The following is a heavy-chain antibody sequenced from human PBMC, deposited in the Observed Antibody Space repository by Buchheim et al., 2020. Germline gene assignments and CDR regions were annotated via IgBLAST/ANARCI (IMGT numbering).Heavy chain of an antibody. J-gene: IGHJ4*02. D-gene: IGHD2-15*01. V-gene: IGHV3-7*01. CDR2: IKQDGSEK. CDR3: ARDGIFYHQIVVVVAATYYFDY. Sequence: EVQLVESGGGLVQPGGSLRLSCAASGFTFSSYWMSWVRQAPGKGLEWVANIKQDGSEKYYVDSVKGRFTISRDNAKNSLYLQMNSLRAEDTAVYYCARDGIFYHQIVVVVAATYYFDYWGQGTL. CDR1: GFTFSSYW.